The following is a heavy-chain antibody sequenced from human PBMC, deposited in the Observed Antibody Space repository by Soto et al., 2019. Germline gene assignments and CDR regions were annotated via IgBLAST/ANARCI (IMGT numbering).Heavy chain of an antibody. Sequence: QVKLVESGGGVVQPGRSLRLSCAASGFTFSSYGMHWVRQAPGKGLEWVAVIWYDGSNKYYADSVKGRFTISRDNSKNTLCLQRNSLSSADTAVYYCARDAIMRASYYYYGMDVWGQGTTVTVSS. D-gene: IGHD2-8*01. CDR2: IWYDGSNK. CDR1: GFTFSSYG. V-gene: IGHV3-33*01. J-gene: IGHJ6*02. CDR3: ARDAIMRASYYYYGMDV.